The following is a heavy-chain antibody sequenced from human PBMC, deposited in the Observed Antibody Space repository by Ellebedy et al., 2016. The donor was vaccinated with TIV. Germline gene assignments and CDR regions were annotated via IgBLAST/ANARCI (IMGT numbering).Heavy chain of an antibody. Sequence: SETLSLXXTVSGGSISSSSYYWSWIRQPPGKGLEWIGEINHSGNTNYNPSLKSRVTISVDTSKNQFSLKLSSVTAADTAVYYCARAAKYDFWSGYQVGDHSWFNPWGQGTLVTVSS. CDR3: ARAAKYDFWSGYQVGDHSWFNP. V-gene: IGHV4-39*07. CDR2: INHSGNT. CDR1: GGSISSSSYY. J-gene: IGHJ5*02. D-gene: IGHD3-3*01.